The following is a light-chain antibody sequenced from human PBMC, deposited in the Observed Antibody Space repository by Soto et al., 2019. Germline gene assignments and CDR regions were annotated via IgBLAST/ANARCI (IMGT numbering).Light chain of an antibody. CDR3: QLFNSYPLT. J-gene: IGKJ4*01. CDR2: DAS. Sequence: AIQLTQSPSSLSASVGDRVTITCRASQCISSALAWYQQKPGKAPKLLIYDASCLESGVPPSFSGSVSGTDFTLTNSSMHPEDSATSYCQLFNSYPLTFGGGTKEEIK. CDR1: QCISSA. V-gene: IGKV1-13*02.